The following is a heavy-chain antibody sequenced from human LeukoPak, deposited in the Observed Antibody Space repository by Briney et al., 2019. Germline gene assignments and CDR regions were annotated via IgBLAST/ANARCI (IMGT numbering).Heavy chain of an antibody. CDR1: GDSISSGAYS. Sequence: PSETLSLTCAVSGDSISSGAYSWSWIRQPPGKGLELIGYIYHDGSTYYNPSLKSRITISVDRSKNQSSLKLSSVTAADAAVYYCVGEDSGGWRFDYWGQGTLVTVSS. CDR3: VGEDSGGWRFDY. D-gene: IGHD3-22*01. V-gene: IGHV4-30-2*01. CDR2: IYHDGST. J-gene: IGHJ4*02.